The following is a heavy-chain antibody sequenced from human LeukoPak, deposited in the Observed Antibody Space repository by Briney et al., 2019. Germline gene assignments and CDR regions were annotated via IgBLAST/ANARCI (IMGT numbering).Heavy chain of an antibody. CDR3: AKANYCSSTSCYSHYYYYGMDV. J-gene: IGHJ6*02. D-gene: IGHD2-2*01. CDR1: GFTFDDYA. Sequence: GGSLRLSCAASGFTFDDYAMHWVRQAPGKGLEWVSGISWNSGSIGYADSVKGRFTISRDNAKNSLYLQMNSLRAEDTALYYCAKANYCSSTSCYSHYYYYGMDVWGQGTTVTVSS. V-gene: IGHV3-9*01. CDR2: ISWNSGSI.